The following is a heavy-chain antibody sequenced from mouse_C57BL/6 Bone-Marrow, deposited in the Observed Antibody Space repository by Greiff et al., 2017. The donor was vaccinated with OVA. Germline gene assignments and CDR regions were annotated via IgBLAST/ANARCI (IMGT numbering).Heavy chain of an antibody. CDR3: ARGGRYGNYEG. J-gene: IGHJ3*02. D-gene: IGHD2-1*01. Sequence: VQLQQSGAELVMPGASVKLSCKASGYTFTSYWMHWVKQRPGQGLEWIGEIDPSDSYTNYNQKFKGKSTLTVDKSSSTAYMQLSSLTSEDAAVYYCARGGRYGNYEGWGQGTLVTVSA. V-gene: IGHV1-69*01. CDR1: GYTFTSYW. CDR2: IDPSDSYT.